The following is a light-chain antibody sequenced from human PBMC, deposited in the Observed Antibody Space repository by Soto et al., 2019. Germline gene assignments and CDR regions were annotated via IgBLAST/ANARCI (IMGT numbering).Light chain of an antibody. J-gene: IGLJ1*01. CDR3: FSYAGSYTFV. Sequence: QPVLTQPRSVSGSPGQSVTISCTGTTSDVAVYRYVSWYQQHPGKAPKLMIYDVTTRPSGIPDRFSGSKSGNTASLTISGLQADDEGDYYCFSYAGSYTFVFGTGTKVTVL. V-gene: IGLV2-11*01. CDR1: TSDVAVYRY. CDR2: DVT.